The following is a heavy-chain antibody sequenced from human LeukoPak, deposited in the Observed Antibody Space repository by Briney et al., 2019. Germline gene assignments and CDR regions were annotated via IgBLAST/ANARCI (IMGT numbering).Heavy chain of an antibody. V-gene: IGHV4-59*08. J-gene: IGHJ4*02. D-gene: IGHD6-6*01. CDR1: GGSISSLY. CDR2: IYYTGST. CDR3: ARHRAYSSSSPFDY. Sequence: SETLSLTCSVSGGSISSLYWSWTRQPPGKGLEWIGYIYYTGSTNYNPSLKSRVTMFVDMSKNQFSLRLSSVTAADTAVYYCARHRAYSSSSPFDYWGQGTLVTVSS.